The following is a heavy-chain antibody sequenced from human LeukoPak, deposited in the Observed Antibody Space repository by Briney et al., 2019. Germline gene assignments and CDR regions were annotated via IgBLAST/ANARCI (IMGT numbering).Heavy chain of an antibody. CDR3: ARGPNVYQYFQH. V-gene: IGHV3-66*01. Sequence: PGGSLRLSCAASGFTVSSNFMTWVRQAPGKGLEWVSVIYSGGSTYYADSVRGRFTISRDNSKNTLYLQMNSLRADDTAVYYCARGPNVYQYFQHWGQGTLVTVSS. J-gene: IGHJ1*01. D-gene: IGHD2-8*01. CDR1: GFTVSSNF. CDR2: IYSGGST.